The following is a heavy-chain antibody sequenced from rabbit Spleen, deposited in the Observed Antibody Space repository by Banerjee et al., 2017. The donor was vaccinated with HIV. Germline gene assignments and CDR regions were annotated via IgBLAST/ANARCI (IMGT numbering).Heavy chain of an antibody. V-gene: IGHV1S45*01. CDR2: INASTGKP. CDR3: ARDLVAVIGWNFNL. CDR1: GLDFSSSYW. J-gene: IGHJ4*01. Sequence: QEQLVEYGGDLVQPEGSLTLTCKASGLDFSSSYWICWVRQAPGKGLEWIACINASTGKPVYATWASGRFTISRTSSTTVTLRMTSLTAADRATYFCARDLVAVIGWNFNLWGQGTLVTVS. D-gene: IGHD1-1*01.